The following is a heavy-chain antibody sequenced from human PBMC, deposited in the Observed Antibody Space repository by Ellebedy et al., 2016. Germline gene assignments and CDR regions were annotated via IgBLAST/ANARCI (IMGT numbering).Heavy chain of an antibody. CDR1: GFTFSSLA. CDR2: ISTSGDTT. D-gene: IGHD1-26*01. Sequence: GGSLRLSCAASGFTFSSLAMTWVRQAPGKGLEWVSTISTSGDTTYYADSVKGRFTIARDNSKNTLFLQMNSLRVEDTAVYYCVDGIQDFAYWGQGTLVTVSS. V-gene: IGHV3-23*01. J-gene: IGHJ4*02. CDR3: VDGIQDFAY.